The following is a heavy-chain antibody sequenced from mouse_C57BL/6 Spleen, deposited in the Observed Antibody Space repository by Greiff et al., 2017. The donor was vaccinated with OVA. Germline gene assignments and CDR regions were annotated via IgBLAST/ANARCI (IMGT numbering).Heavy chain of an antibody. CDR2: LWGGGST. J-gene: IGHJ4*01. D-gene: IGHD4-1*02. V-gene: IGHV2-2*01. Sequence: VQLQQSGPGLVQPSQSLSITCTVSGFSLTSYGVHWVRQSPGQGLEWLGVLWGGGSTDYNAAFISRLSISKDNSKSPVFFKMNSLQADDTAIYYCARHQPTATPMDYWGQGTSVTVSS. CDR3: ARHQPTATPMDY. CDR1: GFSLTSYG.